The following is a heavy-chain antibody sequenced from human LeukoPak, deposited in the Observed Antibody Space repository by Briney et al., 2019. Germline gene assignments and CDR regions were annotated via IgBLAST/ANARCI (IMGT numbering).Heavy chain of an antibody. CDR2: INGDGSTT. Sequence: GGSLRLSCAASGFTFSTYWMHWVRQAPGKGLVWVSRINGDGSTTNYADSVEGRFTISRDNAKNTLYLQMNSLRAEDTAVYYCARMTQYGDSIDYWGQGTLVTVSS. D-gene: IGHD4-17*01. J-gene: IGHJ4*02. V-gene: IGHV3-74*01. CDR1: GFTFSTYW. CDR3: ARMTQYGDSIDY.